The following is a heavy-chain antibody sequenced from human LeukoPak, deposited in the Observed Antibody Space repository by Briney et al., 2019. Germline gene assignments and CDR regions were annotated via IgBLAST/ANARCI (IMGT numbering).Heavy chain of an antibody. V-gene: IGHV4-59*01. J-gene: IGHJ6*02. CDR2: IYYSGST. CDR3: AREGGSSYQYYYGMDV. Sequence: PSETLSLTCTVSGGSISSYYWSWIRQPPGKGLEWIGYIYYSGSTNYNPSLKSRATISVDTSKNQFSLKLSSVTAADTAVYYCAREGGSSYQYYYGMDVWGQGTTVTVSS. CDR1: GGSISSYY. D-gene: IGHD6-13*01.